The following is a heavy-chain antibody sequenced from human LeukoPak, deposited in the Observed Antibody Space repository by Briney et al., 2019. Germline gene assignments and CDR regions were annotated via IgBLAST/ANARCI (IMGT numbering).Heavy chain of an antibody. CDR1: GFTFSIYW. CDR2: IKQDGSEK. J-gene: IGHJ4*02. Sequence: PGGSLRLSCAASGFTFSIYWMSWGRQAPGKGLEWVANIKQDGSEKYYVDSMKGRFTISRDNAKNSLYLQMNSLRAEDTAVYYCARDVRDVLDYWGQGTLVTVSS. CDR3: ARDVRDVLDY. V-gene: IGHV3-7*04.